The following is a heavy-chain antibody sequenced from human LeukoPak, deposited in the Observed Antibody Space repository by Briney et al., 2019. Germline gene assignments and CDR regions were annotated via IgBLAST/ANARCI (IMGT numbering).Heavy chain of an antibody. D-gene: IGHD3-22*01. V-gene: IGHV4-59*11. CDR1: GGSISSHY. J-gene: IGHJ6*03. Sequence: SETLSLTCTVSGGSISSHYWSWIRQPPRKGLEWIGYIYYSGSINYNPSLKSRVTISVDTSKNQFSLKLSSVTAADTAVYYCARTNYYDSSGYRYYYYYYYMDVWGKGTTVTVSS. CDR2: IYYSGSI. CDR3: ARTNYYDSSGYRYYYYYYYMDV.